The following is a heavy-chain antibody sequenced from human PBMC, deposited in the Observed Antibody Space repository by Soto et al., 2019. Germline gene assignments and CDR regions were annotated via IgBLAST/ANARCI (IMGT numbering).Heavy chain of an antibody. CDR3: ARDGITGTSDAFDT. V-gene: IGHV1-18*01. J-gene: IGHJ3*02. D-gene: IGHD1-20*01. CDR2: ISAYNGNT. CDR1: GYSLISYG. Sequence: ASVKVSCKAFGYSLISYGIIWVRQAPGQGLEWMGWISAYNGNTYYVQKLQGRVTMTTDTSTSTAYMELRSLRSDDTAVYYCARDGITGTSDAFDTWGQGTMVTVSS.